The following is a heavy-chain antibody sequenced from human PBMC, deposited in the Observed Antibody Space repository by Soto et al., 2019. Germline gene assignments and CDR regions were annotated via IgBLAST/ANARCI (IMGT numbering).Heavy chain of an antibody. V-gene: IGHV1-8*01. J-gene: IGHJ6*02. Sequence: QVQLVQSGAEVKKPGASVKVSCKASGYTFTSYDINWVRQATGQGLEWMGWMNPNSGNTGYAQKFQGSVTMTRNTSRSTPDMELSSLRSEETAVYYCARERTTISMDVWGQGTTVTVSS. CDR3: ARERTTISMDV. CDR1: GYTFTSYD. CDR2: MNPNSGNT. D-gene: IGHD3-9*01.